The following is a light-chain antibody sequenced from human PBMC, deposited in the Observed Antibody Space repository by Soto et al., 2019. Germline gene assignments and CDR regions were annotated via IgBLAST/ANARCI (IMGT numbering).Light chain of an antibody. CDR3: QPRYNWPNT. Sequence: EIVLTQSPATLSLSAGERATLSCRTSQSVGTYLAWYQHNPGQAPRLLIYDASNRATGIPARFSGSGSGTDFTLTISSPEPEDFAVYYCQPRYNWPNTFGQGTKLEIK. V-gene: IGKV3-11*01. CDR1: QSVGTY. J-gene: IGKJ2*01. CDR2: DAS.